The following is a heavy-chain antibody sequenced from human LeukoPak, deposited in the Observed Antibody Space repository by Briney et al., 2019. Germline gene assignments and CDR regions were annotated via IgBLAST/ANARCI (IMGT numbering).Heavy chain of an antibody. V-gene: IGHV3-48*01. CDR3: ARDGTKTGASDY. J-gene: IGHJ4*02. CDR1: GFTFSSYS. D-gene: IGHD7-27*01. Sequence: PGGSLRLSCAASGFTFSSYSMNWVRQAPGKGLEWVSYISSSSTIYYADSVKGRFTISRDNAKNSLYLQMNSLRAEDTAVYYCARDGTKTGASDYWGQGTLVTVSS. CDR2: ISSSSTI.